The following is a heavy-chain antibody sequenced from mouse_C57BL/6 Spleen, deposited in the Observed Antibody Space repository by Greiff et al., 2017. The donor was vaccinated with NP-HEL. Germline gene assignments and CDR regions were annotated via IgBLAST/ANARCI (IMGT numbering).Heavy chain of an antibody. CDR1: GYAFSSSW. D-gene: IGHD2-4*01. V-gene: IGHV1-82*01. CDR3: ARYDYDGLGY. J-gene: IGHJ2*01. Sequence: VQLQESGPELVKPGASVKISCKASGYAFSSSWMNWVKQRPGKGLEWIGRIYPGDGDTNYNGKFKGKATLTADKSSSTAYMQLSSLTSEDSAVYFCARYDYDGLGYWGQGTTLTVSS. CDR2: IYPGDGDT.